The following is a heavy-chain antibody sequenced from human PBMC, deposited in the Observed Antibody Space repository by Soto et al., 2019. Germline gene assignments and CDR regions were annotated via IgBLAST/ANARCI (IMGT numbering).Heavy chain of an antibody. D-gene: IGHD6-13*01. J-gene: IGHJ4*02. V-gene: IGHV3-33*01. CDR3: ARYGRRGGIAAAGLFDY. CDR1: GFTFSSYG. Sequence: PGGSLRLSCAASGFTFSSYGMHWVRQAPGKGLEWVAVIWYDGSNKYYADSVKGRFTISRDNSKNTLYLQMNSLRAEDTAVYYCARYGRRGGIAAAGLFDYCGQGTLVTDSS. CDR2: IWYDGSNK.